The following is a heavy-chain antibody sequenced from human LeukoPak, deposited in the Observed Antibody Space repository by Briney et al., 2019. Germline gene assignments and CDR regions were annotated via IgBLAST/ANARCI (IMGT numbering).Heavy chain of an antibody. CDR2: IKQDGSEK. J-gene: IGHJ4*02. CDR1: GFTFSSYW. D-gene: IGHD3-10*01. V-gene: IGHV3-7*01. CDR3: ARDVPYTMVRGVIPGDY. Sequence: PGGSLRLSCAASGFTFSSYWMSWVRPAPGKGLEWVANIKQDGSEKYYVDSVKGRFTISRDNAKNSLYLQMNSLRAEDTAVYYCARDVPYTMVRGVIPGDYWGQGTLVSVSS.